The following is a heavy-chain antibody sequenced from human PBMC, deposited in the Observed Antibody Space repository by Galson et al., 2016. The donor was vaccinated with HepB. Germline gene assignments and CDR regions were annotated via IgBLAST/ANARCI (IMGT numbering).Heavy chain of an antibody. J-gene: IGHJ4*02. CDR3: ARANSEEGLAYCGGDCSSFDY. Sequence: SVKVSCKASGGTFSNYPISWVRQAPGQGLEWMGGIIPLFGTTNYARRFQGRVTITADESTSTAFMDLSSLTSEDTAVYYCARANSEEGLAYCGGDCSSFDYWGQGTLVTVSS. CDR1: GGTFSNYP. V-gene: IGHV1-69*13. D-gene: IGHD2-21*02. CDR2: IIPLFGTT.